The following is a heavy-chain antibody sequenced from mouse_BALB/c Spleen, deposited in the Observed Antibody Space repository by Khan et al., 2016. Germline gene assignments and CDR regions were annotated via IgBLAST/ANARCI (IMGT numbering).Heavy chain of an antibody. CDR1: GFSLTSYG. J-gene: IGHJ4*01. Sequence: QVQLKESGPSLVQPSQSLSITCTVSGFSLTSYGVHWVRQSPGKGLEWLGVIWRGGSTDYNAALMSRLSITKDNSKSQVFFKMNRLQADDTAIYYDAKSNYDVGYYAMDYWGHGTSVTVSS. CDR2: IWRGGST. CDR3: AKSNYDVGYYAMDY. V-gene: IGHV2-5-1*01. D-gene: IGHD2-4*01.